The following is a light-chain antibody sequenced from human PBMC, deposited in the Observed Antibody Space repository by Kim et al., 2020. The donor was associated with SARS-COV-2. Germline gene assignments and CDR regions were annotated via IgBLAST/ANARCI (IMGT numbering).Light chain of an antibody. CDR1: SSDVGHYNS. Sequence: QPVSVSGSPGQSITISCTGTSSDVGHYNSVSWYQQHPGKAPKLMIYDVTKRPSGVSIRFSGSKSGNTASLTISGLQAEDEADYYCNSYTSSTSDVFGTGTKVTV. V-gene: IGLV2-14*01. J-gene: IGLJ1*01. CDR2: DVT. CDR3: NSYTSSTSDV.